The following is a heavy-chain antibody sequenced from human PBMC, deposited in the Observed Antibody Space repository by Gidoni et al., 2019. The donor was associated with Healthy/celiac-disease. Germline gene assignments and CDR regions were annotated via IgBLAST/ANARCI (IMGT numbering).Heavy chain of an antibody. D-gene: IGHD5-18*01. J-gene: IGHJ6*02. CDR2: IYTSGIT. Sequence: QLQESGPGLVKPSQTLSLTCTVAGDSITSGNYYWSWIRQPAGKGLQWIGHIYTSGITNYNPSLKSRVTILIDTSKNQFSLKMSSVTAAATAVYYCSGYSYGFPPIDYYYGMDVWGQGTTVTVSS. CDR3: SGYSYGFPPIDYYYGMDV. CDR1: GDSITSGNYY. V-gene: IGHV4-61*02.